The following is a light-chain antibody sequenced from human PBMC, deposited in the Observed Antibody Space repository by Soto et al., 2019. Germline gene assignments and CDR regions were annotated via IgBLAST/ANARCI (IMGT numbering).Light chain of an antibody. J-gene: IGLJ1*01. Sequence: QSVLTQPASVSGSPGQSITISCTGTSSDVGGYNYVSWYQQHPGKAPKLMIYEVSYRPSGVSNRFSGSKSGNTASLTISGLQAEDEADYYCSSYTSSSALIYVFGAGTKLTVL. V-gene: IGLV2-14*01. CDR2: EVS. CDR3: SSYTSSSALIYV. CDR1: SSDVGGYNY.